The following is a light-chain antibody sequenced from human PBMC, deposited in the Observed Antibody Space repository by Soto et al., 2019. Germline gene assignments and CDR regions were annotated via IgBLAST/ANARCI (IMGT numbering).Light chain of an antibody. Sequence: SSELTQPPSVSVAPGQTARITCGGTNSGSKSVHWYHQKPGQAPVLVVYDDSDRPSGIPERFSGSNSANTANLTISRVEAGDEADYYCQVWDSSSDHLVFGGGTKLTVL. J-gene: IGLJ2*01. CDR3: QVWDSSSDHLV. CDR1: NSGSKS. V-gene: IGLV3-21*02. CDR2: DDS.